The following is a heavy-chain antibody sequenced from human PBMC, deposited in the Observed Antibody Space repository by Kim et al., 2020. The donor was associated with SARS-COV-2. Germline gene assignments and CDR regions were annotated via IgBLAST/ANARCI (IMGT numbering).Heavy chain of an antibody. V-gene: IGHV3-7*03. J-gene: IGHJ4*02. CDR1: GFTFSTYW. CDR3: ARTHYGDYV. D-gene: IGHD4-17*01. Sequence: GGSLRLSCAASGFTFSTYWMTWVRQAPGKGLEWVANINQGGTGKYYVDSVKGRFTISRDNAKNSLYLHVNSLRAEDTAVYYCARTHYGDYVWGQGTMVT. CDR2: INQGGTGK.